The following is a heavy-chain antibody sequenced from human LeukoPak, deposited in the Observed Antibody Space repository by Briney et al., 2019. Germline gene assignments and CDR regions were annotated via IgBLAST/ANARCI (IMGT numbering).Heavy chain of an antibody. J-gene: IGHJ6*02. CDR1: GFIFSNSG. CDR3: AKEKGDYYDSSGYYYPYYYYYYGMDV. D-gene: IGHD3-22*01. Sequence: GGSLRLSCAASGFIFSNSGMHWVRQAPGKGLEWVSAISGSGGSTYYADSVKGRFTISRDNSKNTLYLQMNSLRAEDTAVYYCAKEKGDYYDSSGYYYPYYYYYYGMDVWGQGTTVTVSS. V-gene: IGHV3-23*01. CDR2: ISGSGGST.